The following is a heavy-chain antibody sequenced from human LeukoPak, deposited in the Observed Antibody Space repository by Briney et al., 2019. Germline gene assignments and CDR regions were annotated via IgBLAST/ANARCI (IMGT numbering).Heavy chain of an antibody. CDR1: GDPIRSDY. D-gene: IGHD2-15*01. V-gene: IGHV4-59*08. CDR2: INYGGST. Sequence: PSETLSLTCKVSGDPIRSDYWSWIRQPPGEGLERIGYINYGGSTSYNPSLKSRVTMLVDTSKNQISLRLTSVIAADTAVYYCARLDCSADSCYNYWGQGTLVTVSS. CDR3: ARLDCSADSCYNY. J-gene: IGHJ4*02.